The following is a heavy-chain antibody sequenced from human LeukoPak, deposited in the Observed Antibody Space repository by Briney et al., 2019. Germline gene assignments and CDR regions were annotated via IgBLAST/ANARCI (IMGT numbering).Heavy chain of an antibody. CDR2: MNPNSGNT. J-gene: IGHJ3*02. CDR3: ARQGRSNAFDI. V-gene: IGHV1-8*03. CDR1: GYTFTSYD. Sequence: GASVKVSCKASGYTFTSYDINWVRQATGQGLGWMGWMNPNSGNTGYAQKFQGRVTITRNTSISTAYMELSSLRSEDTAVYYCARQGRSNAFDIWGQGTMVTVSS. D-gene: IGHD1-26*01.